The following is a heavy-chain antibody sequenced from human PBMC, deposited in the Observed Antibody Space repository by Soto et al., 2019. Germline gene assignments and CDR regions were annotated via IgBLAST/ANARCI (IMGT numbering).Heavy chain of an antibody. D-gene: IGHD6-13*01. Sequence: QVQLQESGPGLVKPSQTLSLTCTVSDGSITSAAYYWSWIRQHPGKGLEWIGYIYYNGNTYYNPSLKSRVTISVDTSKYQFCLKLTSLSAADSVVYYCARARLGQLAFPWYFDLWGRGTLVTVSS. CDR2: IYYNGNT. V-gene: IGHV4-31*03. CDR1: DGSITSAAYY. J-gene: IGHJ2*01. CDR3: ARARLGQLAFPWYFDL.